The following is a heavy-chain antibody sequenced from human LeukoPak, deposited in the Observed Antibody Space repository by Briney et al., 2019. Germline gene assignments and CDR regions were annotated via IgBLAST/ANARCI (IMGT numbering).Heavy chain of an antibody. Sequence: SGPTLVNPTQTLTLTCTFSGFSLNTPGVGVGWIRQPPGKALEWLALIYWNNDNRYSPSLRSRLTITKDTSKNQVVPTMTKMDPVDTATYYCAHYGDYRFLYYFDHWGQGTLVTVSS. CDR1: GFSLNTPGVG. D-gene: IGHD4-17*01. V-gene: IGHV2-5*01. J-gene: IGHJ4*02. CDR2: IYWNNDN. CDR3: AHYGDYRFLYYFDH.